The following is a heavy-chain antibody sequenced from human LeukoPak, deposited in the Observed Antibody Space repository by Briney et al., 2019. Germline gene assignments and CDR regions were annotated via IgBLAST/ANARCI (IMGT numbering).Heavy chain of an antibody. CDR1: GGSISTNLYY. D-gene: IGHD2-2*01. V-gene: IGHV4-39*01. CDR3: ARLNTSPSFDY. CDR2: IYYSGTT. Sequence: SETLSLTCTVSGGSISTNLYYWVWIRQPPGKGLEWIATIYYSGTTYYKPSLKSRVTISIDTSKNQFSLKLSSVTAADTAVYYCARLNTSPSFDYWGQGPLVTVSS. J-gene: IGHJ4*02.